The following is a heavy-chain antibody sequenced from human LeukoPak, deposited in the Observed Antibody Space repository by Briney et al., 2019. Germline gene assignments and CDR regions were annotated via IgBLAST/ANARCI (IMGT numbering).Heavy chain of an antibody. Sequence: SETLSLTCTVSGGSISSGSYYWSWIRQPAGKGLEGIGHIYTTGSTNYNPSLKSRVTISVDTSKTQFSLKLSSVTAADTAVYYCARQGYGDYASDFDYWGQGTLVTVSS. D-gene: IGHD4-17*01. J-gene: IGHJ4*02. CDR3: ARQGYGDYASDFDY. CDR1: GGSISSGSYY. V-gene: IGHV4-61*09. CDR2: IYTTGST.